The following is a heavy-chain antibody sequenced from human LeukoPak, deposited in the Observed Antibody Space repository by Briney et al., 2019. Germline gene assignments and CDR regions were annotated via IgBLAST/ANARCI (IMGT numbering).Heavy chain of an antibody. J-gene: IGHJ5*02. CDR1: GYTFTSYT. V-gene: IGHV1-3*03. CDR3: TRGARFRSYGSGTYYTSLPLDP. Sequence: GASVKVSCKASGYTFTSYTIHRVRQAPGQRLEWMGWINSGNGHTKYSQDFQGRVTITRDTSATTAYMELSSLRSEDMAVYYCTRGARFRSYGSGTYYTSLPLDPWGQGTLVTVSS. CDR2: INSGNGHT. D-gene: IGHD3-10*01.